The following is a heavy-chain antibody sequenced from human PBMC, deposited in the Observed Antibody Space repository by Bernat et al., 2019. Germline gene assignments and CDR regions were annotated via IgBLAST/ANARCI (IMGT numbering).Heavy chain of an antibody. J-gene: IGHJ4*02. CDR3: ARVILRGGSCNDY. D-gene: IGHD2-15*01. CDR1: KFTFSSYE. Sequence: EVQLVGSGGGLVQPGGSLRLSCVVSKFTFSSYEMNWVRQAPGKGLEWVSYISNSGNTIYYADSVKGRFTISRDNAKNSLYLQMNSLRAEDTAVYYCARVILRGGSCNDYWGQGTLVTVSS. V-gene: IGHV3-48*03. CDR2: ISNSGNTI.